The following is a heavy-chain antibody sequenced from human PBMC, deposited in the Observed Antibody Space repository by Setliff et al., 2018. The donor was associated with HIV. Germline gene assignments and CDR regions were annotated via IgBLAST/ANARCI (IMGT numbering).Heavy chain of an antibody. CDR2: IYYSGST. J-gene: IGHJ3*02. V-gene: IGHV4-59*11. D-gene: IGHD2-21*02. CDR3: ARGQPPGAVVTPGAFDI. Sequence: SETLSLTCTVSGGSISSHYWSWIRQPPGKGLEWIGYIYYSGSTNYNPSLKSRVTISVDTSKNQFSLKLSSVTAADTAVYYCARGQPPGAVVTPGAFDIWGQGTMVTVS. CDR1: GGSISSHY.